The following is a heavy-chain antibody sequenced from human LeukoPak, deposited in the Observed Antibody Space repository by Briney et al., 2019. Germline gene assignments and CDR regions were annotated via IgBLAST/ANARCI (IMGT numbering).Heavy chain of an antibody. CDR1: GGSISSSSYY. Sequence: SETLSLTCTVSGGSISSSSYYWGWIRQPPGKGLEWIGSIYYSGSTNYNPSLKSRITISVDTSKNQFSLKLSSVTAADTAVYYCARSVEGYCRGGSCYYYSYYMDVWGKGTTVTVSS. D-gene: IGHD2-15*01. CDR3: ARSVEGYCRGGSCYYYSYYMDV. CDR2: IYYSGST. V-gene: IGHV4-39*07. J-gene: IGHJ6*03.